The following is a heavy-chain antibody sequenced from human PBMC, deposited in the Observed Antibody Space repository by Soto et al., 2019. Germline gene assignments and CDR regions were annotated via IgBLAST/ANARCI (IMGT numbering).Heavy chain of an antibody. CDR1: GYTFTSYG. Sequence: ASVKVSCKASGYTFTSYGISWVRQAPGQGLEWMGWISAYNGNTNYAQKLQGRVTMTTDTSASTAYMELSSLRSEDTAVYYCARDAVLLWFGELYSNWFDPWGQGTLVTVSS. J-gene: IGHJ5*02. V-gene: IGHV1-18*01. D-gene: IGHD3-10*01. CDR2: ISAYNGNT. CDR3: ARDAVLLWFGELYSNWFDP.